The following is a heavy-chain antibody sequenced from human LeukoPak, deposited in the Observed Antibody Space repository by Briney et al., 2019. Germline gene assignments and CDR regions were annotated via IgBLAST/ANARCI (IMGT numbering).Heavy chain of an antibody. CDR3: ARAEYSYGFDY. Sequence: PSETLSLTCAVYGGSFSGYYWSWIRQPPGKGLEWIGEINHSGSTNYNPSLKSRVTISVDTSKNQLSLKLSSVTAADTAVYYCARAEYSYGFDYWGQGTLVTVSS. V-gene: IGHV4-34*01. D-gene: IGHD5-18*01. J-gene: IGHJ4*02. CDR2: INHSGST. CDR1: GGSFSGYY.